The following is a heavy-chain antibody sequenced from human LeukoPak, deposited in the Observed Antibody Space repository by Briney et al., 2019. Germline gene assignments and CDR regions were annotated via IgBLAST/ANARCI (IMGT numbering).Heavy chain of an antibody. CDR2: SYRGGGT. CDR1: GFTVSSTF. V-gene: IGHV3-53*01. D-gene: IGHD6-19*01. CDR3: ARPWDDDSGFYIS. J-gene: IGHJ5*02. Sequence: GGSLRLSCAASGFTVSSTFTSWVRQAPGKGLEWVSDSYRGGGTYVADSVKGRFTVSRDDSKNTLYLQMNGLRAEDTALYYCARPWDDDSGFYISWGQGSLVTVSS.